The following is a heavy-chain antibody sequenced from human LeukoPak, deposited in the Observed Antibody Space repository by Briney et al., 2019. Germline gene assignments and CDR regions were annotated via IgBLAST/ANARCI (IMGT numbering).Heavy chain of an antibody. V-gene: IGHV4-59*01. CDR3: ARDSGISWYHYYYGMDV. CDR1: GGSISTSY. CDR2: IYYSGSN. J-gene: IGHJ6*02. Sequence: SETLSLTCTVSGGSISTSYWSWMRQPPGRGLEWIGYIYYSGSNTHNPSLQIRVTISVDTSKHQFHLKLSSVTAADTAVYYCARDSGISWYHYYYGMDVWGQGTTVTVSS. D-gene: IGHD6-13*01.